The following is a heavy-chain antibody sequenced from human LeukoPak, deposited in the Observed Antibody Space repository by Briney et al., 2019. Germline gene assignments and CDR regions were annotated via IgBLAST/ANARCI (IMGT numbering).Heavy chain of an antibody. CDR2: IWYDGSNK. CDR1: GFSFSSHG. V-gene: IGHV3-33*01. D-gene: IGHD4-17*01. Sequence: GGSLRLSCAASGFSFSSHGMHWVRQAPGKGLEWVAVIWYDGSNKYYADSVKGRFTISRDNSKNTLYLQMNSLRAEDTAVYYCARERGYGDYVIAYWGQGTLVTVSS. J-gene: IGHJ4*02. CDR3: ARERGYGDYVIAY.